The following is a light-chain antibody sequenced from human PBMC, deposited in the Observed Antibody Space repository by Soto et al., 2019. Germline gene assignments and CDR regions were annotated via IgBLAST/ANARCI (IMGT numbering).Light chain of an antibody. Sequence: IQMTQSPSTLSASVGDRVTFTCRASQTISTWLAWYQQKPGEAPKLLIYKASTLEVGVPSRFSASRSGTEFTLTINTLQPADFATYYCQQYNSYPWTFAQGTKV. V-gene: IGKV1-5*03. CDR1: QTISTW. CDR2: KAS. CDR3: QQYNSYPWT. J-gene: IGKJ1*01.